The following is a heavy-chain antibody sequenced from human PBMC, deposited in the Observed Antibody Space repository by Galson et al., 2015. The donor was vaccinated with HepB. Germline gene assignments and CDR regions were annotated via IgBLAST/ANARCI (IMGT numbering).Heavy chain of an antibody. CDR1: GLTFSSYW. J-gene: IGHJ6*03. CDR3: AREYYDLWSGYYPMDV. D-gene: IGHD3-3*01. Sequence: SLRLSCAASGLTFSSYWMSWVRQAPGKGLEWVANIKQDGSEKYYVDSLKGRFIISRDNAKNLLYLQMNSLRAEDTAVYYCAREYYDLWSGYYPMDVWGKGTTVTVSS. CDR2: IKQDGSEK. V-gene: IGHV3-7*03.